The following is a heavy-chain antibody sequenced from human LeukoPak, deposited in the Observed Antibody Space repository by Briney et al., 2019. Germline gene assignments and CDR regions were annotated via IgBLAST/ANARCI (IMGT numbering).Heavy chain of an antibody. D-gene: IGHD1-26*01. CDR1: GYTFTGYY. CDR2: INPNSGGT. J-gene: IGHJ4*02. V-gene: IGHV1-2*02. CDR3: ARVKSGSYWEFGADY. Sequence: ASVKVSCTASGYTFTGYYMHWVRQAPGQGLEWMGWINPNSGGTNYAQKFQGRVTMTRDTSISTAYMELSRLRSDDTAVYYCARVKSGSYWEFGADYWGQGTLVTVSS.